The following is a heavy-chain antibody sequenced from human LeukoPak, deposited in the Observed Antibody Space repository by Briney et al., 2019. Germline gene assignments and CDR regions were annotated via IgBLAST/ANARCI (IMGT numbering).Heavy chain of an antibody. CDR3: ARDDGDWFSADSYYYMDV. CDR2: ISYDGSNK. J-gene: IGHJ6*03. CDR1: GFTLRSYA. Sequence: PGGSLRLSCAASGFTLRSYAMHWVRQAPGKGLEWVAAISYDGSNKYYADSVKGRFTISRDSSKNTLYLQMNSLRAEDTAVYYCARDDGDWFSADSYYYMDVWGKGTTVTVSS. D-gene: IGHD2-21*02. V-gene: IGHV3-30*04.